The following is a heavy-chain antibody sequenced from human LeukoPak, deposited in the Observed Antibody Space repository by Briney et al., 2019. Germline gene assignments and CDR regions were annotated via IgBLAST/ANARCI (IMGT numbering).Heavy chain of an antibody. V-gene: IGHV3-30*18. CDR2: ISYDGSNK. CDR1: GFTFSDSG. CDR3: AKDEGYSRN. J-gene: IGHJ4*02. D-gene: IGHD1-26*01. Sequence: PGRSLRLSCAASGFTFSDSGMHWVRQAPGKGLEWVAVISYDGSNKYYADSVKGRFTISRDNSKNTLYLQMNSLRAEDTAVYYCAKDEGYSRNWGQGTLVTVSS.